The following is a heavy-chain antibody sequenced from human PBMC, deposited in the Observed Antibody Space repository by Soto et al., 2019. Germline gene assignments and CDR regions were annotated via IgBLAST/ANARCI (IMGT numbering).Heavy chain of an antibody. Sequence: ASVKVSCKASGYTFTGYYMHWVRQAPGQGLEWMGWINPNSGGTNYAQKFQGWVTMTRDTSISTAYMELSRLRSDDTAVYYCARTVKGSSWYFAFDIWGQGTMVTVS. J-gene: IGHJ3*02. V-gene: IGHV1-2*04. CDR3: ARTVKGSSWYFAFDI. D-gene: IGHD6-13*01. CDR1: GYTFTGYY. CDR2: INPNSGGT.